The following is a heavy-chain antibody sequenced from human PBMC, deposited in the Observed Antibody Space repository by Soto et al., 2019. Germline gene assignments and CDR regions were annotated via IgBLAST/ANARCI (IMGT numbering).Heavy chain of an antibody. Sequence: EVQLLESGGGLVQPGGSLRLSCAASGFTFSTYAMTWVRQAPGKGLEWVSAISGSGGSTYYADSVKGRFNISRDNSKNTLYLQMNSLRAEDTARYYCAKASVGDYYDTSGYYYCGYDCWGQGTLVTVSS. D-gene: IGHD3-22*01. V-gene: IGHV3-23*01. J-gene: IGHJ4*02. CDR3: AKASVGDYYDTSGYYYCGYDC. CDR1: GFTFSTYA. CDR2: ISGSGGST.